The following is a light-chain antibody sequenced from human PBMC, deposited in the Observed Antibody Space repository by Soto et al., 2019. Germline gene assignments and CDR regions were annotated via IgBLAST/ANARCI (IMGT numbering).Light chain of an antibody. CDR2: GAF. J-gene: IGKJ2*01. V-gene: IGKV3-20*01. CDR3: PQYGSSPYT. Sequence: EIVLQQSPGTLSLSPGERATLSSRASQSVSSSYLAWYQQKPGQAPRLLIYGAFSRATGIPDRSSGSGSGKDFTLTISRLEPEDFAVYYCPQYGSSPYTFGQGTKLEIK. CDR1: QSVSSSY.